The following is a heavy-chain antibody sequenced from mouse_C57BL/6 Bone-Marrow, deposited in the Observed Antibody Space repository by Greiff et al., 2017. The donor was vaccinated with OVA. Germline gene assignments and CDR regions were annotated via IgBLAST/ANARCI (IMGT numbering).Heavy chain of an antibody. Sequence: VQLQQSGPELVQPGASVKISCKASGYTFTDYYMNWVKQSHGKSLEWIGDLNPNNGGTSYNQKFKGKATLTVDKSSSTAEMELRSLTSEDSAVYYCARGVNRPYYFDDWGKGTTLTVSS. D-gene: IGHD2-13*01. J-gene: IGHJ2*01. CDR1: GYTFTDYY. V-gene: IGHV1-26*01. CDR3: ARGVNRPYYFDD. CDR2: LNPNNGGT.